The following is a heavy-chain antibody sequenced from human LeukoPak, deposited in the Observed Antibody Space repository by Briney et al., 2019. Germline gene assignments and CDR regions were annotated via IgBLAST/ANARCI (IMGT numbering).Heavy chain of an antibody. Sequence: ASVKVSCKSSGYXFTSVGISWVRQAPGQGLEWMGWISPYNGNTRYVQKLQGRVTMTTDTSTSTAYMELRSLGFDDTAVYYCARAGSGSGWYFDYWGQGTLVTVSA. J-gene: IGHJ4*02. CDR2: ISPYNGNT. V-gene: IGHV1-18*01. CDR1: GYXFTSVG. D-gene: IGHD6-19*01. CDR3: ARAGSGSGWYFDY.